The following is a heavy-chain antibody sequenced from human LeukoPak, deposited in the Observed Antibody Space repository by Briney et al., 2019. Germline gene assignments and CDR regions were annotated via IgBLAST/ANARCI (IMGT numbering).Heavy chain of an antibody. J-gene: IGHJ2*01. Sequence: PGGSLRLSCAASGFTFSNFAMNWVRQTPGKGLEWVSAISGRSTNTYYADSVKGRFTISRDNSMNTLYLQMNSLRAEDTAVYYCAKDHPRSWYFDLWGRGTLVTVSS. CDR1: GFTFSNFA. CDR3: AKDHPRSWYFDL. V-gene: IGHV3-23*01. CDR2: ISGRSTNT.